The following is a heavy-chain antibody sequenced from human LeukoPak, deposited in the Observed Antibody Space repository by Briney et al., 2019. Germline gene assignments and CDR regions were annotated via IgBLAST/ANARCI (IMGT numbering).Heavy chain of an antibody. Sequence: GGSLRLSCAASGFTFSVSWMTWVRQVPGKGLEWVASIKEDGSEKYYVDSVRGRFTISRDNAKNSLSLQMNRLRAEDTSIYFCARGLTALYWGQGTLVTVSS. V-gene: IGHV3-7*01. CDR1: GFTFSVSW. CDR3: ARGLTALY. J-gene: IGHJ4*02. CDR2: IKEDGSEK.